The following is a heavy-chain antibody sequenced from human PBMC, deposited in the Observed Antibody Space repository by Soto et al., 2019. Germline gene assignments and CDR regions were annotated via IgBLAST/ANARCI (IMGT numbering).Heavy chain of an antibody. Sequence: QITLKESGPTLVKPTQTLTLTCTFSGFSLSTSGVGVGWIRQPPGKALEWLALIYWDDDKRYSPSLKSRLTITKDTSKNQLVLTMTNMDPVDTATYYCATDIRDSFDFWSGYYTEGFNYFDYWGQGTLVTVSS. J-gene: IGHJ4*02. V-gene: IGHV2-5*02. CDR1: GFSLSTSGVG. CDR2: IYWDDDK. CDR3: ATDIRDSFDFWSGYYTEGFNYFDY. D-gene: IGHD3-3*01.